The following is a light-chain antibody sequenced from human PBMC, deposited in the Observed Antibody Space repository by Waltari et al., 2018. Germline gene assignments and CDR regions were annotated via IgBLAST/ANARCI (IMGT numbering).Light chain of an antibody. Sequence: QSVLTQPSSLSASPGASASLTCTLRSGINVGTYKLYFFHQMPERPPPFHVKYKSDSYKPRGSGVPRRFSASSVTSATAGIFLMSAHQHEDAADYYCMIIHNSAVVFGGGTKLTVL. CDR1: SGINVGTYK. V-gene: IGLV5-45*02. CDR3: MIIHNSAVV. J-gene: IGLJ3*02. CDR2: YKSDSYK.